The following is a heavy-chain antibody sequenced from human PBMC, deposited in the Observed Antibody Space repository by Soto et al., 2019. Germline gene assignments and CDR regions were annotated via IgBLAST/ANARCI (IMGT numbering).Heavy chain of an antibody. CDR2: VYHSGNT. J-gene: IGHJ4*02. V-gene: IGHV4-4*02. CDR3: ARVNQDYYVMPASLYYFDY. D-gene: IGHD3-10*02. Sequence: SETLSLTCAVSGDSISSSHWWTWVRQPPEKGLEWIGNVYHSGNTYYNPSLKSRVTLSVDRSRNQFSLRLTSVTAADTAVYYCARVNQDYYVMPASLYYFDYWGQGTLVTVSS. CDR1: GDSISSSHW.